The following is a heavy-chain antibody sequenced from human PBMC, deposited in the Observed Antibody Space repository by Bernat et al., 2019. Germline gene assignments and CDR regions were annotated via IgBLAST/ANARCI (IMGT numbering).Heavy chain of an antibody. CDR2: IYYSGST. J-gene: IGHJ3*02. D-gene: IGHD5-12*01. CDR3: ARALNIVATGDAFDI. V-gene: IGHV4-59*12. CDR1: GGSISSYY. Sequence: QVQLQESGPGLVKPSETLSLTCTVSGGSISSYYWNWIRQPPGKGLEWIGYIYYSGSTNYNPSLKSRVTISVDTSKNQFSLKLSSVTAADTAVYYCARALNIVATGDAFDIWGQGTMVTVSS.